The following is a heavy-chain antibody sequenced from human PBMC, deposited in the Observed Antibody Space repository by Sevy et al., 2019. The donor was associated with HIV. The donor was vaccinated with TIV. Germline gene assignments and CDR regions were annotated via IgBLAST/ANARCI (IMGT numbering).Heavy chain of an antibody. D-gene: IGHD1-26*01. V-gene: IGHV3-21*01. CDR3: ARDRIVGATDY. Sequence: GGSLRLSCAASGFTFSSYSMNWVRRAPGKGLEWVSYNSSSSSYIDYADSVKGRFTISRDNAKNSLYLQMNSLRAEDTAVYYWARDRIVGATDYWGQGTLVTVSS. CDR1: GFTFSSYS. J-gene: IGHJ4*02. CDR2: NSSSSSYI.